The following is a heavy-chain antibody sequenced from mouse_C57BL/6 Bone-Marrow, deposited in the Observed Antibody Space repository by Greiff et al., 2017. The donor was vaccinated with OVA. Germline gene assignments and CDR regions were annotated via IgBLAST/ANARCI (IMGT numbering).Heavy chain of an antibody. V-gene: IGHV2-5*01. D-gene: IGHD2-2*01. Sequence: QVQLQQSGPGLVQPSQSLSITCTVSGFSLTSYGVPWVRQSPGKGLEWLGVIWRGGSTDYNAAFMSRLSITKDNSKSQVFFKMNSLQADDTAIYYCAKVIYYGYPYAMDYWGQGTSVTVSS. CDR3: AKVIYYGYPYAMDY. CDR1: GFSLTSYG. J-gene: IGHJ4*01. CDR2: IWRGGST.